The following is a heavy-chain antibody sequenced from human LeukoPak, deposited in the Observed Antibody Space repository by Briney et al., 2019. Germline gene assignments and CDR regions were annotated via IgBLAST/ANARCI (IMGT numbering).Heavy chain of an antibody. CDR3: AKLPGIPMVRGGHGGNWFDP. CDR1: GFTFSSYA. CDR2: ISYDGSNK. J-gene: IGHJ5*02. Sequence: GGSLRLSCAASGFTFSSYAMHWVRQAPGKGLEWVAVISYDGSNKYYADSVKGRFTISRDNSKNTLYLQMNSLRAEDTAVYYCAKLPGIPMVRGGHGGNWFDPWGQGTLVTVSS. V-gene: IGHV3-30-3*02. D-gene: IGHD3-10*01.